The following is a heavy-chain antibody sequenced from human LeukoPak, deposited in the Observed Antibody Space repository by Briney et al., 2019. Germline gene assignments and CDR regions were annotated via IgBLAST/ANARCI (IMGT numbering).Heavy chain of an antibody. CDR1: GFTFSSYS. Sequence: GGSLRLSCAASGFTFSSYSMNWVRQAPGKGLEWVSSISSSRSYIYYADSVKGRFTTSRDNAKNSLYLQMNSLRAEDTAVYYCARLLRGSLDYWGQGTLVTVSS. D-gene: IGHD1-26*01. CDR3: ARLLRGSLDY. CDR2: ISSSRSYI. J-gene: IGHJ4*02. V-gene: IGHV3-21*01.